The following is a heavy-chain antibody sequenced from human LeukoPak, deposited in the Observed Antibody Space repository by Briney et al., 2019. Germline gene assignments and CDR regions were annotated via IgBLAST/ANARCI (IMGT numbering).Heavy chain of an antibody. CDR1: GFTFSSYG. Sequence: GGSLRLSCAASGFTFSSYGMHWVRQAPGKGLEWVAFIRYDGSNKYYADSVKGRFTISRDNSKNTLYLQMNSLRAEDTAVYYCARGQIAVAGNPFDYWGQGTLVTVSS. V-gene: IGHV3-30*02. CDR2: IRYDGSNK. D-gene: IGHD6-19*01. J-gene: IGHJ4*02. CDR3: ARGQIAVAGNPFDY.